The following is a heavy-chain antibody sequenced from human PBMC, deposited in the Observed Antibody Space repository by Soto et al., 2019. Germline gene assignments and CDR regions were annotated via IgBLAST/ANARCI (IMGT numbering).Heavy chain of an antibody. J-gene: IGHJ6*01. CDR3: ARERVVLVRAAVRMWDEYQYYVLDV. Sequence: QVQLQQWGAGILKPSETLSLSCDIYGGSFSDDYWSWIRQPPGTGLEWIGKVSHSGGTSYNPSLRSRSTVSADTSKRQCSLRLTSVTAAGTAVYYCARERVVLVRAAVRMWDEYQYYVLDVWGQGTTVTVSS. CDR1: GGSFSDDY. CDR2: VSHSGGT. D-gene: IGHD2-2*02. V-gene: IGHV4-34*01.